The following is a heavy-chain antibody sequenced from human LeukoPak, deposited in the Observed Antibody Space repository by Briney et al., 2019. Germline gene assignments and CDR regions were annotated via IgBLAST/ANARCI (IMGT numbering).Heavy chain of an antibody. Sequence: GASVKVSCKASGYTFTSYGISWVRQAPGQGLEWMGIINPSGGSTSYAQKFQGRVTMTRDTSTSTVYVELSSLRSEDTAVYYCARADYGSGTTLDYWGQGTLVTVSS. D-gene: IGHD3-10*01. CDR1: GYTFTSYG. V-gene: IGHV1-46*01. CDR3: ARADYGSGTTLDY. CDR2: INPSGGST. J-gene: IGHJ4*02.